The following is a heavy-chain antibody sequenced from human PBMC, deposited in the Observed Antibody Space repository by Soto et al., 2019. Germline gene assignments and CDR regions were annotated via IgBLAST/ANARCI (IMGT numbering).Heavy chain of an antibody. Sequence: PSETLSLTCTVSGGSISSSSYYWGWIRQPPGKGLEWIGSIYYSGSTSYNPSLKSRVTISVDTSKNQFSLGLSSVTAADTAVYYCARHRGYYDILTGYYTDLNFDSWGQGALVTVSS. CDR3: ARHRGYYDILTGYYTDLNFDS. CDR2: IYYSGST. CDR1: GGSISSSSYY. V-gene: IGHV4-39*01. J-gene: IGHJ4*02. D-gene: IGHD3-9*01.